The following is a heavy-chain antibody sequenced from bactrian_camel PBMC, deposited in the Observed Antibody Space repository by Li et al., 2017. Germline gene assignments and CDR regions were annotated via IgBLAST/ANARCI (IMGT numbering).Heavy chain of an antibody. CDR3: VRGLRGDSEPN. CDR2: IDSDGGAI. V-gene: IGHV3S1*01. D-gene: IGHD3*01. Sequence: QVQLVESGGGVVQPGGSLRLSCAASGFVFRSSSMHWVRQAPGKGREGVAVIDSDGGAIYNDPVKGRFTISRDNAKNTVYLQMNSLKPEDTAVNYCVRGLRGDSEPNWGQGTQVTVS. J-gene: IGHJ4*01. CDR1: GFVFRSSS.